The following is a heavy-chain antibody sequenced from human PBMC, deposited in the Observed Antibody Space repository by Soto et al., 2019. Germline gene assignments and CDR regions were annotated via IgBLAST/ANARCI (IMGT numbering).Heavy chain of an antibody. V-gene: IGHV3-21*01. CDR2: ISSSSTYI. D-gene: IGHD6-19*01. J-gene: IGHJ4*02. CDR1: GFTFSTYS. Sequence: PGESLRLSCAASGFTFSTYSMNWVRQAPGKGLEWVSYISSSSTYIYYADSVKGRFTISRDNAKNSLYLQMNSLRAEDTAVYYCLISVAGSFAPDYWGQGTLVTVSS. CDR3: LISVAGSFAPDY.